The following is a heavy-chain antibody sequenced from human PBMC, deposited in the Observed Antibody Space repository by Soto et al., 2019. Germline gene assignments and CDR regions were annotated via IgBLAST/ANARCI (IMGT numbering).Heavy chain of an antibody. D-gene: IGHD4-17*01. CDR1: GYTFTSYA. CDR2: INAGNGNT. V-gene: IGHV1-3*05. Sequence: QVKLVQSGAEEKKPGASVKVSCKASGYTFTSYAMHWVRQAPGQRLEWMGWINAGNGNTKYSQKFQGRVTITRDTAASTGYMELSSLRSEDPAVYYCASESYGGEFAYWGQGTLVTVSS. CDR3: ASESYGGEFAY. J-gene: IGHJ4*02.